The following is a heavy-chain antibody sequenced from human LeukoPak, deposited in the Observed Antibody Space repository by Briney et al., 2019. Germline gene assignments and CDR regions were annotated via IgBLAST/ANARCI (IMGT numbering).Heavy chain of an antibody. CDR3: ARQGSGWYFDL. CDR2: IYHSGST. V-gene: IGHV4-38-2*01. CDR1: GYSISSGYY. J-gene: IGHJ2*01. Sequence: SETLSLTCAVSGYSISSGYYWGWIRQPPGKGLEWIGSIYHSGSTYYNPSLKSRVTISVDTSKNQFSLKLSSVTAADTAVYHCARQGSGWYFDLWGRGTLVTVSS.